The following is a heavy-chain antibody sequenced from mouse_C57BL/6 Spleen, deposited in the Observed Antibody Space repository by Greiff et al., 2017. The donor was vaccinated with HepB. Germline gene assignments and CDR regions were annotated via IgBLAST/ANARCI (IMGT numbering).Heavy chain of an antibody. V-gene: IGHV1-82*01. D-gene: IGHD2-4*01. CDR1: GYAFSSSW. CDR3: AKEGNMSTTGNAMDY. CDR2: IYPGDGDT. J-gene: IGHJ4*01. Sequence: QVQLKESGPELVKPGASVKISCKASGYAFSSSWMNWVKQRPGKGLEWIGRIYPGDGDTNYNGKFKGKATLTADKSSSTAYMQLSSLTSEDSAVYFCAKEGNMSTTGNAMDYWGQGTSVTVSS.